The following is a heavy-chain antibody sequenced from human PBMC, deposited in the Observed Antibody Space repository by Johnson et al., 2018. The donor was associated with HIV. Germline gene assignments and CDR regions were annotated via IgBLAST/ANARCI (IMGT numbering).Heavy chain of an antibody. CDR2: ISGSRSTI. D-gene: IGHD1-1*01. Sequence: QVQLVESGGGLVKPGGSLRLSCAASGFTFSDYYMNWIRQAPGKGLEWISYISGSRSTIYYADSVKGRFTISRDNSKNSLYLQVHSFRVEDTAVYYCAREGFSGTYFSAFDIWGRGTMVTVSS. CDR1: GFTFSDYY. V-gene: IGHV3-11*04. CDR3: AREGFSGTYFSAFDI. J-gene: IGHJ3*02.